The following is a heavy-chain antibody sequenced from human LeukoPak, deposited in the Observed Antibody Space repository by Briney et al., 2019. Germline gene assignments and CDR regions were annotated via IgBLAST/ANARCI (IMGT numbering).Heavy chain of an antibody. CDR1: GGSISSYY. V-gene: IGHV4-4*07. CDR2: IYTSGST. Sequence: SETLTLTCTVSGGSISSYYWSCIRQPAGKGLECIGRIYTSGSTNYNPSLKSRVTISVDKSKNQFSLKMSSVTAADTAVYYCARDNVKYCYYYMDVWGKGNTVTVSS. CDR3: ARDNVKYCYYYMDV. D-gene: IGHD3-16*01. J-gene: IGHJ6*03.